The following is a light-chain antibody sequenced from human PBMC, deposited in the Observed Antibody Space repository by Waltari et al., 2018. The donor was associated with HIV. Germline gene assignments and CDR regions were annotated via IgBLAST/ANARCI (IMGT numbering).Light chain of an antibody. V-gene: IGKV3-15*01. CDR3: QQNIHWPPYT. Sequence: ETVLTQSPVTLSVSPGERVTLSCRASQSVSGNLVWYQQKPGQAPRLLIYAASSRATDIPARFSGSGSGTDYTLTISNLQSEGSAVYYCQQNIHWPPYTFGQGTKLEIK. J-gene: IGKJ2*01. CDR1: QSVSGN. CDR2: AAS.